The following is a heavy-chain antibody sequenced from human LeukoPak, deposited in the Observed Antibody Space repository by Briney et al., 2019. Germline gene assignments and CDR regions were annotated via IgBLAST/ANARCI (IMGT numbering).Heavy chain of an antibody. CDR1: GFTFNKYS. CDR2: ISGSGGST. J-gene: IGHJ5*02. Sequence: GGSLRLSCVVSGFTFNKYSMIWVRQLPGMGLEWVSAISGSGGSTYYADSVKGRFTISRDNSKNTLYLQMNSLRAEDTAVYYCAKDVGLLRRSHTNWFDPWGQGTLVTVSS. D-gene: IGHD4-23*01. V-gene: IGHV3-23*01. CDR3: AKDVGLLRRSHTNWFDP.